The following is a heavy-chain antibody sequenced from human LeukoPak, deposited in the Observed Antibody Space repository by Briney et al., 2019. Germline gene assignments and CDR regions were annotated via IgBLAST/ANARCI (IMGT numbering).Heavy chain of an antibody. CDR1: GFAFSRYA. V-gene: IGHV3-23*01. CDR3: AKGYYYDSSGYSTGGYFDY. D-gene: IGHD3-22*01. J-gene: IGHJ4*02. CDR2: ISGSGGST. Sequence: GGSLRLSCAASGFAFSRYAMSWVRQAPGKGLEWVSAISGSGGSTYYADSVKGRFTISRDNSKNTLYLQMNSLRAEDTAVYYCAKGYYYDSSGYSTGGYFDYWGQGTLVTVSS.